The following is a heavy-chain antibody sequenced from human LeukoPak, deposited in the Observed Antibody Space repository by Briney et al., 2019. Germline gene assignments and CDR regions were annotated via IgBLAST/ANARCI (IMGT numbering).Heavy chain of an antibody. CDR3: AGEGSPLGSVWE. CDR2: IIPIFGTA. CDR1: GGTFSSYA. J-gene: IGHJ4*02. Sequence: ASVKVSCKASGGTFSSYAISWVRQAPGQGLEWMGGIIPIFGTANYAQKFQGRVTITADKSTSTAYMELSSLRSEDTAVYYCAGEGSPLGSVWEWGQGTLVTVSS. V-gene: IGHV1-69*06. D-gene: IGHD3-16*01.